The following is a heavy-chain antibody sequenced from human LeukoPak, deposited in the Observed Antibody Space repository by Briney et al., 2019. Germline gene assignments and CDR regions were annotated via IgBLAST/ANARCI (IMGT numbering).Heavy chain of an antibody. CDR3: AKGDDYYDSSGHGYFQH. CDR1: GFTFSSYA. CDR2: ISGSGGST. D-gene: IGHD3-22*01. V-gene: IGHV3-23*01. Sequence: GGSLRLSCAASGFTFSSYAMSWVRQAPGKGLEWVSAISGSGGSTYYADSVKGRFTISRDNSKNTLYLQMNSLRAEDTAVYYCAKGDDYYDSSGHGYFQHWGQGTLVTVSS. J-gene: IGHJ1*01.